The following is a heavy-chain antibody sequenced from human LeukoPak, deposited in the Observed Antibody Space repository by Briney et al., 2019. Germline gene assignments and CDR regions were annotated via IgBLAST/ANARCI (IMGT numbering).Heavy chain of an antibody. J-gene: IGHJ4*02. CDR3: ARRATTDRGQSYGVDY. V-gene: IGHV3-23*01. Sequence: PGGTLRLSCAASGFTFSSYGMSWVRQAPWKGVEWLSAISGIVGSRYYADSVKGRFTISTHNPKNSLYLKMNSLRAEDTAVYYCARRATTDRGQSYGVDYWGQGTLVTVSS. CDR2: ISGIVGSR. CDR1: GFTFSSYG. D-gene: IGHD5-18*01.